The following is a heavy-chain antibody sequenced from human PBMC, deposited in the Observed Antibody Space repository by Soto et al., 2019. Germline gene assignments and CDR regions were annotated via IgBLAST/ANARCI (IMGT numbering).Heavy chain of an antibody. Sequence: SETLSLTCTVSGGSISSSSYYWGWIRQPPGKGLEWIGSIYYSGSTYYNPSLKSRVTISVDTSKNQFSLKLSSVTAADTAVYYCARISGWYGTGYWYFDLWGRGTLVTVSS. D-gene: IGHD6-19*01. CDR3: ARISGWYGTGYWYFDL. CDR2: IYYSGST. V-gene: IGHV4-39*01. CDR1: GGSISSSSYY. J-gene: IGHJ2*01.